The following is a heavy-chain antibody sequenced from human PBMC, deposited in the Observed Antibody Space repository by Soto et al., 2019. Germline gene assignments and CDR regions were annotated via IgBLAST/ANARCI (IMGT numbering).Heavy chain of an antibody. D-gene: IGHD1-1*01. CDR3: AKLRRGATGTEGFHP. CDR2: TTNTGGTT. J-gene: IGHJ5*02. V-gene: IGHV3-23*01. Sequence: ELQLLESGGGLAHQGESLTLSCAASEDSFDNSAMTWVRQAPGKGLEWVSTTTNTGGTTHYADSVQGRFTVSRDNFRNNVEPLMNSLRAEDTAVYYCAKLRRGATGTEGFHPWGQGTLVTVSS. CDR1: EDSFDNSA.